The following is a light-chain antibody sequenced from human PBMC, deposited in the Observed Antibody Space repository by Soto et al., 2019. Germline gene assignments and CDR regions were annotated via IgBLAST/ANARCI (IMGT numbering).Light chain of an antibody. CDR1: SSNFGAGYD. CDR2: ANS. J-gene: IGLJ2*01. V-gene: IGLV1-40*01. CDR3: QSYDSSLSGSLV. Sequence: QAEVTQPPSVSGAPGQRITISCTGSSSNFGAGYDVHWYQQLPGTAPKLLIYANSNRPSGVPDRFSGSKSGTSASLAITGLQAEDEADYYCQSYDSSLSGSLVFGGGTKLTVL.